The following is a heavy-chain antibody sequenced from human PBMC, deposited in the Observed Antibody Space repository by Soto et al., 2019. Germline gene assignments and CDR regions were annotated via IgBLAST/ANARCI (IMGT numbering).Heavy chain of an antibody. V-gene: IGHV3-30*18. CDR1: GFTFSSYG. CDR2: ISYDGSNK. D-gene: IGHD6-6*01. CDR3: AKDGGGGIAARLYYYYGMDV. Sequence: QVQLVESGGGVVQPGRSLRLSCAASGFTFSSYGMHWVRQAPGKGLEWVAVISYDGSNKYYADSVKGRFTISRDNSKNTLYLQMNSLRAEDTAVYYCAKDGGGGIAARLYYYYGMDVWGQGTTVTVSS. J-gene: IGHJ6*02.